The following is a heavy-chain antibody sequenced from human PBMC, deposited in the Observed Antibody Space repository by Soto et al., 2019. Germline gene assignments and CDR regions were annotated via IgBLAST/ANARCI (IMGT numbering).Heavy chain of an antibody. CDR3: ARDLGYCSSTSCYVGGYFDY. V-gene: IGHV3-48*01. Sequence: GGSLRLSCASSGFTFSSYSMNWVRQAPGKGLEWVSYVSSSSSTIYYADSVKGRFTISRDNAKNSLYLQMNSLRADDTAVYYCARDLGYCSSTSCYVGGYFDYWGQGTLVTVSS. CDR2: VSSSSSTI. CDR1: GFTFSSYS. D-gene: IGHD2-2*03. J-gene: IGHJ4*02.